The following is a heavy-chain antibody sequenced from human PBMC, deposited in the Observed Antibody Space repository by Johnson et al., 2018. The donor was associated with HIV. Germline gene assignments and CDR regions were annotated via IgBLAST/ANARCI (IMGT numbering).Heavy chain of an antibody. Sequence: VQLVESGGGLVQPGGSLRLSCAASGFTVSSNYMSWVRQAPGKGLEWVSVIYSGGNTYYADSVKGRFTISRDNSKNTLSLQMNSLRAEDTAVYYCARGSRYTYDNDDAYLLHAFDFWGQGTMVTVSS. CDR3: ARGSRYTYDNDDAYLLHAFDF. CDR2: IYSGGNT. CDR1: GFTVSSNY. J-gene: IGHJ3*01. D-gene: IGHD3-22*01. V-gene: IGHV3-66*01.